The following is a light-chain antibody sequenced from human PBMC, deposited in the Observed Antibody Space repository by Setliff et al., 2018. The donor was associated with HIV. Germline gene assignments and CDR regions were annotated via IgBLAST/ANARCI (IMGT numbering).Light chain of an antibody. CDR1: SSNIGAGFD. Sequence: QSALAQPPSVSGAPGQRVTMSCTGSSSNIGAGFDVHWYQHLPGRAPKLLIDENTNRPSGVPDRFSGSQSGTSASLAITGLRAEDEGDYYCQSYDKSLSGAAVFGTGTKVTVL. J-gene: IGLJ1*01. V-gene: IGLV1-40*01. CDR2: ENT. CDR3: QSYDKSLSGAAV.